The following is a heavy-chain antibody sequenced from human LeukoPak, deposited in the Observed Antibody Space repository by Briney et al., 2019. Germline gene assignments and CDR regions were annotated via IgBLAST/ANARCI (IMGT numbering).Heavy chain of an antibody. CDR3: ARGNYDFWSGYPPHNDWFDP. D-gene: IGHD3-3*01. Sequence: SQTLSLTCTVSGGSISSARYYWSWIRQPAGKGLEWIGRIYTSGITNYNPSLKYRAAISVGTSTNSFSMKLSSVSAADTAVYYCARGNYDFWSGYPPHNDWFDPWGQGTLVTVSS. V-gene: IGHV4-61*02. J-gene: IGHJ5*02. CDR1: GGSISSARYY. CDR2: IYTSGIT.